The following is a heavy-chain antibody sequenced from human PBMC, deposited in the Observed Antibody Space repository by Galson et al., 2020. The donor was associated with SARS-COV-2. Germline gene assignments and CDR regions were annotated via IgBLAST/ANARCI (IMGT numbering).Heavy chain of an antibody. J-gene: IGHJ6*02. CDR1: GGSISSSTYY. CDR2: INYSGST. CDR3: ARRQQWLAPIYYYGMDV. D-gene: IGHD6-19*01. V-gene: IGHV4-39*01. Sequence: SETLSLTCTVSGGSISSSTYYWGWIRQPPGKGLEWNGRINYSGSTYYNPTLKSRTTISVDTSKNQFSLKPSSVTAADTAVYYCARRQQWLAPIYYYGMDVWGQGTTVTVSS.